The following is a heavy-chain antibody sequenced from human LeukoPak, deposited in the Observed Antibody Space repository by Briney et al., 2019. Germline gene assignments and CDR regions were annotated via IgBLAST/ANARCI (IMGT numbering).Heavy chain of an antibody. J-gene: IGHJ4*02. CDR3: ARGHFGVVLDY. CDR1: GFTFSSYS. D-gene: IGHD3-3*01. Sequence: GSLRLCCEGSGFTFSSYSMIWVRQAPGKGLEWVSSIRGDSTETRHADSLMGRFTISRDNAKKSLYLQMNSLRAEDTAVYYCARGHFGVVLDYWGQGTLVTVSS. V-gene: IGHV3-21*01. CDR2: IRGDSTET.